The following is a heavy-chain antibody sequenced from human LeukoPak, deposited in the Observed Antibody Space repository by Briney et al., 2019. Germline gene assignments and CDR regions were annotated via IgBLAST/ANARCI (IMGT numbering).Heavy chain of an antibody. CDR1: GFTFSSYA. V-gene: IGHV3-30-3*01. CDR3: ARDSDYYYYGMDV. D-gene: IGHD3-10*01. CDR2: ISYDGSNK. Sequence: PGGSLRLSCAASGFTFSSYAVPWVRQAPGKGLEWVAVISYDGSNKYYADSVKGRFTISRDNSKNTLYLQMNSLRAEDTAVYYCARDSDYYYYGMDVWGQGTTVTVSS. J-gene: IGHJ6*02.